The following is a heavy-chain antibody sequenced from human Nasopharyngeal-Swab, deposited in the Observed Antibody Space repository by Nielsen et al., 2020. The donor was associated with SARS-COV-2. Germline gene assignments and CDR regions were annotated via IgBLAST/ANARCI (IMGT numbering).Heavy chain of an antibody. D-gene: IGHD4-17*01. J-gene: IGHJ4*02. CDR1: GGSFSGYY. V-gene: IGHV4-34*01. CDR2: INHSGST. CDR3: ARGLGATVTTGCDY. Sequence: SETLSLTCAVYGGSFSGYYWSWIRQPPGKGLEWIGEINHSGSTNYNPSLKSRGTISVDTSKNQFSLKLSSVTAADTAVYYCARGLGATVTTGCDYWGQGTLVTVSS.